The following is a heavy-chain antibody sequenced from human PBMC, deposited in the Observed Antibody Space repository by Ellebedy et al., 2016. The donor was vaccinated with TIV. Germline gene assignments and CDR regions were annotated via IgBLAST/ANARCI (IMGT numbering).Heavy chain of an antibody. Sequence: GESLKISCAASGFTFSSYDMHWVRQAPGKGLEWVALISYDANNKYYADSVKGRFNISRDNSKNTLYLQMDSLRDEDTGVYYCARHLPNYYYGMDVWGQGTTVAVSS. CDR2: ISYDANNK. J-gene: IGHJ6*02. D-gene: IGHD3-3*02. CDR1: GFTFSSYD. V-gene: IGHV3-30*03. CDR3: ARHLPNYYYGMDV.